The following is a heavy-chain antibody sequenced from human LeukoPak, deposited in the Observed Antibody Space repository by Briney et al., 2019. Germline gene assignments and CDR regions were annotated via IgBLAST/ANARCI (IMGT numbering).Heavy chain of an antibody. J-gene: IGHJ4*02. CDR2: MNPNSGST. Sequence: ASVKVTCKASGYTFTSYDINWVRQATGQGLEWMGWMNPNSGSTGYAQKFQGRVTITRNTSISTAYMELSGLRSEDTAVYYCARGRSTGYPYYFEYWGQGTLVTVSS. D-gene: IGHD5-12*01. CDR1: GYTFTSYD. V-gene: IGHV1-8*03. CDR3: ARGRSTGYPYYFEY.